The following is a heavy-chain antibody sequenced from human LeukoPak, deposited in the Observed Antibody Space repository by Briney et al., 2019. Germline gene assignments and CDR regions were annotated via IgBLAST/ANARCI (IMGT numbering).Heavy chain of an antibody. Sequence: PSETLSLTCTVSGGSISGTYYYWGWIRQPPGKGLEWIGSVYYSGTPYYNPSLKSRVTISVDTSKNQFSLKLTSVTAADTAVYYCARSRPTITMIVVATKGNAFDIWGQGTMVTVSS. J-gene: IGHJ3*02. V-gene: IGHV4-39*01. CDR1: GGSISGTYYY. CDR2: VYYSGTP. CDR3: ARSRPTITMIVVATKGNAFDI. D-gene: IGHD3-22*01.